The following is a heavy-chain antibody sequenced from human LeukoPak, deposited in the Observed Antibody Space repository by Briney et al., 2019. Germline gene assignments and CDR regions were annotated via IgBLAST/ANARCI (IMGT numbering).Heavy chain of an antibody. V-gene: IGHV3-23*01. CDR1: GFTFSSYW. CDR3: AKVNWCSASCADA. D-gene: IGHD2-2*01. Sequence: GGSLRLSCAASGFTFSSYWMNWVRQAPGKGLEWVSGISGNGYSTWYADSVKGRFTISRDNSKNTLSLQMNSLRAEDTAVYYCAKVNWCSASCADAWGQGTLVTVSS. J-gene: IGHJ4*02. CDR2: ISGNGYST.